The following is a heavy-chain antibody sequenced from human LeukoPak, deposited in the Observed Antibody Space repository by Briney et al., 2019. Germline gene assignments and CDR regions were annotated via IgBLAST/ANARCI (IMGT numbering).Heavy chain of an antibody. J-gene: IGHJ6*02. Sequence: PGGSLRLSCAASGFIFSKYAMSWIRQPPGKGLEWIGYIYYSGSTNYNPSLKSRVTISVDTSKNQFSLKLSSVTAADTAVSYCARHHWFGELSPGYYGMDVWGQGTTVTVSS. D-gene: IGHD3-10*01. CDR3: ARHHWFGELSPGYYGMDV. CDR2: IYYSGST. V-gene: IGHV4-59*08. CDR1: GFIFSKYA.